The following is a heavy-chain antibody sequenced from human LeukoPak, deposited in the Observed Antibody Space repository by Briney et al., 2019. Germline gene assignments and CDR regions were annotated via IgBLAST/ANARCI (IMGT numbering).Heavy chain of an antibody. CDR1: GFTVSSSY. CDR3: ARSPLWFGEEGDAFDI. J-gene: IGHJ3*02. D-gene: IGHD3-10*01. CDR2: IYSGGST. Sequence: GGSLRLSCAASGFTVSSSYMSWVRQAPGKGLEWVSVIYSGGSTYYADSVKGRFTISRDNSKNTLYLQMNSLRAEDTAVYYCARSPLWFGEEGDAFDIWGQGTMVTVSS. V-gene: IGHV3-53*01.